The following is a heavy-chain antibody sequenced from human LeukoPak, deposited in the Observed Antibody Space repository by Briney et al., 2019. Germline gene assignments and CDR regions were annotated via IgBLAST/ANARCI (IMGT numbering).Heavy chain of an antibody. J-gene: IGHJ4*02. CDR2: IYYSGST. CDR3: ARLRDDYVWGSFLFDY. D-gene: IGHD3-16*01. V-gene: IGHV4-39*01. CDR1: GGSISSSSYY. Sequence: PSETLSLTCTVSGGSISSSSYYWGWIRQPPGKGLEWIGSIYYSGSTYYNPSPKSRVTISVDTSKNQFSLKQSSVTAADTAVYYCARLRDDYVWGSFLFDYWGQGTLVTVSS.